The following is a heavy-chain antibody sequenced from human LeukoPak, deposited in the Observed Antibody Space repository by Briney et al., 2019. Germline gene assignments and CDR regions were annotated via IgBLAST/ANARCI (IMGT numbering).Heavy chain of an antibody. CDR2: ILYDGSNE. V-gene: IGHV3-30*18. Sequence: GRSLRLSCAASRFIFSNYDMHWVRQAPGKGLEWVTFILYDGSNEYYADSVKGRFTISRDNSKNTLYLQMNSLRAEDTAVYYCAKLTNSWFDPWGQGTLVAVSS. D-gene: IGHD2-2*01. CDR1: RFIFSNYD. CDR3: AKLTNSWFDP. J-gene: IGHJ5*02.